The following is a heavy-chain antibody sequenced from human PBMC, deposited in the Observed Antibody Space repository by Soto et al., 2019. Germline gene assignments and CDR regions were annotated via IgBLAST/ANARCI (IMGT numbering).Heavy chain of an antibody. CDR1: GGSISTPSYY. Sequence: QLQLQESGPGLVKPSETLSLTCTVSGGSISTPSYYWGWIRQPPGKGLEWIASAFYSGSTYSNPSLKTRVTMSVDTSKNQFSLNLNSVTAADTAVYYCASPRGYSAFVDYWGQGILVTVSS. D-gene: IGHD5-12*01. V-gene: IGHV4-39*01. CDR3: ASPRGYSAFVDY. J-gene: IGHJ4*02. CDR2: AFYSGST.